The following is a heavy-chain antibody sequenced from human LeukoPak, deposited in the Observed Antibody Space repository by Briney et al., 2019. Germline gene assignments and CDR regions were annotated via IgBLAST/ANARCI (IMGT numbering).Heavy chain of an antibody. V-gene: IGHV1-3*01. CDR2: INAGNGNT. D-gene: IGHD6-6*01. Sequence: ASVKVSCKASGYTFTSYAMHWVRQAAGQRLEWMGWINAGNGNTKYSQKFQGRVTITRDTSASTAYMELSSLRSEDTAVYYCASVKYSRGAFDIWGQGTMVTVSS. CDR1: GYTFTSYA. J-gene: IGHJ3*02. CDR3: ASVKYSRGAFDI.